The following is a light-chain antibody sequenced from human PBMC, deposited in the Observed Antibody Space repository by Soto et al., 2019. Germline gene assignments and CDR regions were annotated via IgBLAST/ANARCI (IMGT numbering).Light chain of an antibody. J-gene: IGKJ1*01. V-gene: IGKV1-6*01. CDR2: AAS. CDR1: QGIRND. CDR3: LQDYNYPRT. Sequence: ALQMNQSPSSLSSSVGDRVTLTCRASQGIRNDLGWYQQKPGKAPKXXIYAASSLQSGVPSRFRGSGSGTDFTLTISSLQPEDFATYYCLQDYNYPRTFGQGTKVDI.